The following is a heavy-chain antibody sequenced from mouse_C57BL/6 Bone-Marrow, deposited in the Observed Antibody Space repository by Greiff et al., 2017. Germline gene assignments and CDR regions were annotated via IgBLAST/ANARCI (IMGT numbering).Heavy chain of an antibody. CDR3: TTWWVYAFDY. Sequence: DVKLQESGAELVRPGASVKLSCTASGFNIKDDYMHWVKQRPEQGLEWIGWIDPENGDTEYASKFQGKATITADTSSNTAYLQLSSLTSEDTAVYYCTTWWVYAFDYWGQGTTLTVSS. V-gene: IGHV14-4*01. D-gene: IGHD1-1*02. J-gene: IGHJ2*01. CDR2: IDPENGDT. CDR1: GFNIKDDY.